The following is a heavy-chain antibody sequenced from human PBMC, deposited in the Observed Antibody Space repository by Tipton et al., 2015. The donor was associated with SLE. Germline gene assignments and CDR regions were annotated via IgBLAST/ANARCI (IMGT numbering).Heavy chain of an antibody. J-gene: IGHJ3*02. CDR1: GGSISSSSYY. D-gene: IGHD3-9*01. CDR2: IHYTGST. V-gene: IGHV4-39*07. Sequence: TLSLTCIVSGGSISSSSYYWGWIRQPPGKGLEWIGSIHYTGSTYYNPSLKSRVTISVDTSKNQFSLRLSSVTAADTAVYYCAREEGAYYDILTGYFDDAFDIWGQGTMVTVSS. CDR3: AREEGAYYDILTGYFDDAFDI.